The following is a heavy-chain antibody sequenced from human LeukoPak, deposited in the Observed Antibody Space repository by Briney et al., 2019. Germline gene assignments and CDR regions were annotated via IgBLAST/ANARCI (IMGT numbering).Heavy chain of an antibody. CDR3: AKVGYYDSNRIEIDY. V-gene: IGHV3-30*02. Sequence: QPGGSLRLSCAASGFTFSSYGMHWVRQAPGKGLEGVAFIRYDGSKNYYADSVKGRFTISRDNSKNTLYLQMNSLRAEDTAVYYCAKVGYYDSNRIEIDYWGQGTLVTVSS. CDR1: GFTFSSYG. D-gene: IGHD3-22*01. J-gene: IGHJ4*02. CDR2: IRYDGSKN.